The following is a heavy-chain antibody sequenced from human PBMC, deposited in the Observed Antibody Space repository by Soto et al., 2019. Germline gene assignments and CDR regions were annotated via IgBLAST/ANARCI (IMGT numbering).Heavy chain of an antibody. CDR3: ARAGDSSGPIDY. CDR1: GFTFSSYG. D-gene: IGHD3-10*01. J-gene: IGHJ4*02. V-gene: IGHV3-33*01. Sequence: QVQLVESGGGVVQPGRSLRLSCAASGFTFSSYGMHWVRQAPGKGLEWVAVIWYDGSNKYYADSVKGRFTISRDNSKNTLYLQMNSLRAEDTAVYYCARAGDSSGPIDYWGQGTLVTVSS. CDR2: IWYDGSNK.